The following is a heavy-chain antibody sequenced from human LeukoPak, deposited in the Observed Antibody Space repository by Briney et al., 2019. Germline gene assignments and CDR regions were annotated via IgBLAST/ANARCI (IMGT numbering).Heavy chain of an antibody. CDR3: ARDRAYSTFDY. V-gene: IGHV3-7*03. CDR1: EFTFSSSW. J-gene: IGHJ4*02. D-gene: IGHD2/OR15-2a*01. Sequence: GSSLRLSCTASEFTFSSSWMTWVRQAPGKGLTWLANINEDGSTKNYVDSVKGRFSISRDNAKKSLYLQMNSLRAEDTAVYYCARDRAYSTFDYWGQGTLVTVSS. CDR2: INEDGSTK.